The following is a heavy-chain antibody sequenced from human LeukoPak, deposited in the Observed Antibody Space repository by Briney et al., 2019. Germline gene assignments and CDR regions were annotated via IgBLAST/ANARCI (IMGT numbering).Heavy chain of an antibody. CDR1: GVSISTYH. CDR3: AREGTTHAGVDQ. Sequence: SETLSLTCTVSGVSISTYHWSWIRQPPGKGLEWLGYIYSSGSTYYNPSLKSRVTISVDTSKKQFSLKLSSVTAADTAVYYCAREGTTHAGVDQWGQGTLVTVSS. J-gene: IGHJ4*02. D-gene: IGHD1-14*01. CDR2: IYSSGST. V-gene: IGHV4-59*01.